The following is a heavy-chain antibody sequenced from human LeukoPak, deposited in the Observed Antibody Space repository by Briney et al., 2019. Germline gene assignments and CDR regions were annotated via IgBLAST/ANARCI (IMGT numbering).Heavy chain of an antibody. CDR2: IRYDGSNK. Sequence: GGSLRLSCAASGFTFSSYGMHWVRQAPGKGLEWVAFIRYDGSNKYYADSVKGRFTISRDNAKNSLYLQMNSLRAEDTAVYYCARGSSNAFDIWGQGTMVTVSS. CDR1: GFTFSSYG. J-gene: IGHJ3*02. CDR3: ARGSSNAFDI. D-gene: IGHD4-11*01. V-gene: IGHV3-30*02.